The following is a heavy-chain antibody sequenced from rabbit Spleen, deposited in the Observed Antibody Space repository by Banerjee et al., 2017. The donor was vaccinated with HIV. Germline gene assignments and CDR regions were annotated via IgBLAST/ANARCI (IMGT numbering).Heavy chain of an antibody. V-gene: IGHV1S45*01. CDR1: GFSFSSSDY. J-gene: IGHJ4*01. CDR3: ASAGYDGYGYTLDL. CDR2: IAGSSSGFT. Sequence: QEQLVESGGDLVKPGASLTLTCTASGFSFSSSDYMCWVRQAPGKGLEWISCIAGSSSGFTYSASWAKGRFTISKTSSTTVTLQMTSLTAADTATYFCASAGYDGYGYTLDLWGPGTLVTVS. D-gene: IGHD6-1*01.